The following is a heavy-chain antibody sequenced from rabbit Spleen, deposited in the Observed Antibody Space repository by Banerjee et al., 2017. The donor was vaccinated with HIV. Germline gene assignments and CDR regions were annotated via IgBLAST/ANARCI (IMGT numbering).Heavy chain of an antibody. J-gene: IGHJ6*01. Sequence: QSVEESGGGLVKPEGSLTLTCKASGFDLSSYYYMCWVRQAPGKGLEWIGCINVGSGSAAYAAWAKGRFTISKTSSTTVTLQMSSLTAADTATYFCARWGYDTTSDDDLWGPGTLVTVS. D-gene: IGHD1-1*01. CDR3: ARWGYDTTSDDDL. CDR2: INVGSGSA. V-gene: IGHV1S40*01. CDR1: GFDLSSYYY.